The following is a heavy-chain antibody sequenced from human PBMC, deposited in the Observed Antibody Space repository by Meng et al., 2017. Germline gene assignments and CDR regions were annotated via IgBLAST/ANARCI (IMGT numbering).Heavy chain of an antibody. D-gene: IGHD6-13*01. V-gene: IGHV2-5*02. CDR3: AHCLYSSSCDY. CDR1: GFSLSTSGVG. J-gene: IGHJ4*02. CDR2: IYWDDDK. Sequence: TLKEFVPTRVKPTHTLTLPSTFSGFSLSTSGVGVGWIRQPPGKALEWLALIYWDDDKRYSPSLKSRLTITKDTSKNQVVLTMTNMDPVDTATYYCAHCLYSSSCDYWGQGTLVTVSS.